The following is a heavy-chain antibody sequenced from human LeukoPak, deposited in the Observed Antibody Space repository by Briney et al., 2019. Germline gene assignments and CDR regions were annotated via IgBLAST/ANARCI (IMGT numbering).Heavy chain of an antibody. J-gene: IGHJ4*02. CDR3: ARPYYDFWSGYLYYFDY. D-gene: IGHD3-3*01. Sequence: PGESLKISCKGSGYSFTSCWIGWVRQMPGKGLEWMGIIYPGDSDTRYSPSFQGQVTISADKSISTAYLQWSSLKASDTAMYYCARPYYDFWSGYLYYFDYWGQGTLVTVSS. V-gene: IGHV5-51*01. CDR1: GYSFTSCW. CDR2: IYPGDSDT.